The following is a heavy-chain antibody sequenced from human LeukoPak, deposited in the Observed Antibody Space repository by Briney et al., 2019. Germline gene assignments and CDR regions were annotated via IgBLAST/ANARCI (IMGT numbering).Heavy chain of an antibody. J-gene: IGHJ6*03. CDR1: GFTFSSYG. CDR3: AKDKDYGYYMDV. V-gene: IGHV3-33*06. CDR2: IWYDGSDK. D-gene: IGHD3-16*01. Sequence: LAGGSLRLSCAASGFTFSSYGMHWVRQAPGKGLEWVAVIWYDGSDKYYADSVKGRFTISRDNSKNTLYLQMNSLRAVDTAVYYCAKDKDYGYYMDVWGKGTTVTVSS.